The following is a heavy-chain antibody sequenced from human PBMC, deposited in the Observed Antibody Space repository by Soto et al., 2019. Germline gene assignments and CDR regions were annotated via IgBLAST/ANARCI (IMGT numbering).Heavy chain of an antibody. CDR1: GYNFRNFG. Sequence: QVQLEQSGDAVKKPGASVKVSCKASGYNFRNFGITWVRQASGLGLEWLGWISGYNGRTSSARNFRDRVVLTTDTATNTAYMELRSLTSDDTAIYYCAMEGYSSGFDPFDFWGQGTKVTVSS. J-gene: IGHJ3*01. D-gene: IGHD5-18*01. CDR2: ISGYNGRT. V-gene: IGHV1-18*01. CDR3: AMEGYSSGFDPFDF.